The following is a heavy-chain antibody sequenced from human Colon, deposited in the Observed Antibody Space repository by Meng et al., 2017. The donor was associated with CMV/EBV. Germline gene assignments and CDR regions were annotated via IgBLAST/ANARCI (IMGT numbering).Heavy chain of an antibody. V-gene: IGHV1-18*01. J-gene: IGHJ5*02. D-gene: IGHD2-15*01. Sequence: ASVKVSCKASGYMFSNFGVAWVRQAPGQGPEWMGWMSTYNNNDIIYAEKFRGRLTMTTDTSTNTAYMELRSLASDDTAVYYCARDRCGSGSAGWWFDPWGQGTLVTVSS. CDR1: GYMFSNFG. CDR3: ARDRCGSGSAGWWFDP. CDR2: MSTYNNNDI.